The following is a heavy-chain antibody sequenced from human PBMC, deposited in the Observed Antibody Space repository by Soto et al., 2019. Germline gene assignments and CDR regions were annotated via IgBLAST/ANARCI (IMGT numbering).Heavy chain of an antibody. V-gene: IGHV4-59*01. D-gene: IGHD3-22*01. CDR1: GGSISGYY. CDR3: ARGGFYDTSGPPPFDS. J-gene: IGHJ4*02. Sequence: SETLSLTCSVSGGSISGYYWNWIRQPPGKGLEWIAYIYSSGSTTYNPSLRSRVTISVDTSNNLFSLKLSSVTAADTAVYFCARGGFYDTSGPPPFDSWGQGTLVT. CDR2: IYSSGST.